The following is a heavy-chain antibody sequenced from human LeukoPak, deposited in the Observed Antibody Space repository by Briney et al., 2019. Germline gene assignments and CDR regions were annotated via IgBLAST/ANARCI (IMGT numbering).Heavy chain of an antibody. CDR2: MSGNGGTT. Sequence: PGGSLRVSCAASGFTFSAYAMSWVRQAPGKGLEWVSGMSGNGGTTYYADSVKGRFTISRDNSKNTLYLQMNNLRAEDTAVYYCARRDYYDSSGYSPLFDYWGQGTLVTVSS. V-gene: IGHV3-23*01. D-gene: IGHD3-22*01. CDR3: ARRDYYDSSGYSPLFDY. CDR1: GFTFSAYA. J-gene: IGHJ4*02.